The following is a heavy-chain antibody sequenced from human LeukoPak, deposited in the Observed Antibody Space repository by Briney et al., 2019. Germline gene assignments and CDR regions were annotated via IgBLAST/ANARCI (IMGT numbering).Heavy chain of an antibody. J-gene: IGHJ5*02. V-gene: IGHV1-46*01. CDR2: INPSGGHT. D-gene: IGHD6-6*01. CDR3: ARDMYGRSSEGNRFDP. Sequence: GASVQVSCKPSGYTFSSYHVHWVRQAPGQGLEWMGMINPSGGHTRYSQKFQGRVTMTRDVSTSTVYMELSSLISEDTAVYYCARDMYGRSSEGNRFDPWGQGTLVTVSS. CDR1: GYTFSSYH.